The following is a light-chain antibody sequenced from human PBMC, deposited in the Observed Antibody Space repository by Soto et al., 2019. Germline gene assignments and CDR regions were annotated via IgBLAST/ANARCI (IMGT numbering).Light chain of an antibody. V-gene: IGKV1-5*01. CDR1: QSISSW. CDR2: DAS. J-gene: IGKJ1*01. CDR3: QQAYSTPWT. Sequence: DIQMTQSPSTLSASVGDRVTITCRASQSISSWLAWYQQKPGKAPKLLIYDASSLESGVPSRFSGSGSGTDFTLTINSLQPEDFATYYCQQAYSTPWTFGQVTKVDIK.